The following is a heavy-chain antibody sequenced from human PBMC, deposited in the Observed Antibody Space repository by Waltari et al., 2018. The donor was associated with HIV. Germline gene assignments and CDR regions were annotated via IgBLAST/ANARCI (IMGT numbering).Heavy chain of an antibody. CDR1: GFSFSTFD. CDR3: ARGRHSNYYDDSGYHPY. J-gene: IGHJ4*02. V-gene: IGHV3-13*01. D-gene: IGHD3-22*01. Sequence: EVQLVESGGALVQPGGSLRLSCAASGFSFSTFDMYWVRQATGKGLEWVSTIGTLADTSYPDSVKGRFTITRENDKNSVYLQMNGLRAEDTAVYYCARGRHSNYYDDSGYHPYWGQGTLVTVSS. CDR2: IGTLADT.